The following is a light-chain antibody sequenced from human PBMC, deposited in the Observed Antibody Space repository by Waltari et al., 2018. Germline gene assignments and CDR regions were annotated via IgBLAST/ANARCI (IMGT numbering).Light chain of an antibody. V-gene: IGLV2-14*01. CDR2: DVS. CDR3: SSYTSSSTWV. Sequence: QSALTQPASVSGSPGQSITISCTGTSSDVGGYNYVFWYQQHPGKAPKLMIYDVSKRPSGVSNRFSGSKSGNTASLTISGLQAEDEADYYCSSYTSSSTWVFGGGTKLTVL. J-gene: IGLJ3*02. CDR1: SSDVGGYNY.